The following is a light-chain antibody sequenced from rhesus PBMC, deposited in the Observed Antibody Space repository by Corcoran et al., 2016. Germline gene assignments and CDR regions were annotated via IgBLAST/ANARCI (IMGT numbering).Light chain of an antibody. J-gene: IGLJ1*01. Sequence: QAAPTQPPSVSGSPGQSVTVSCTGTSSDIGTYKFVSWYQQHPGKAPKLLIYAVTKRPSGVADRFSGSKSGNTASLTISGLQAEDEADYYCCSYTTSITYIFGGGTRLTVL. CDR3: CSYTTSITYI. CDR2: AVT. V-gene: IGLV2S7*01. CDR1: SSDIGTYKF.